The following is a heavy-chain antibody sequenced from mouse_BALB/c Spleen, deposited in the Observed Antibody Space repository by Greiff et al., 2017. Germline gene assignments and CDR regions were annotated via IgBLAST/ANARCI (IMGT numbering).Heavy chain of an antibody. CDR3: ARESNYVFFAY. CDR1: GYNFTSYW. CDR2: IYPGSGST. V-gene: IGHV1-55*01. Sequence: VQLQQPGAELVKPGTSVKLSCKASGYNFTSYWINWVKLRPGQGLEWIGDIYPGSGSTNYNEKFKSKATLTVDTSSSTAYMQLSSLASEDSALYYCARESNYVFFAYWGQGTLVTVSA. D-gene: IGHD2-5*01. J-gene: IGHJ3*01.